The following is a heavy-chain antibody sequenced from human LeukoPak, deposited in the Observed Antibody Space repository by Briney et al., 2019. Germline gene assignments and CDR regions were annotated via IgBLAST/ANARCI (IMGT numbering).Heavy chain of an antibody. Sequence: SETLSLTCAVYGGSFSGYYWSWIRQPPGKGLEWIGEINHSGSTNYNPSLKSRVTISVDTSKNQFSLKLSSVTAADTAVYYCARGPDYDILTGHYWSYGMDVWGQGTTVTVSS. CDR1: GGSFSGYY. V-gene: IGHV4-34*01. CDR3: ARGPDYDILTGHYWSYGMDV. J-gene: IGHJ6*02. CDR2: INHSGST. D-gene: IGHD3-9*01.